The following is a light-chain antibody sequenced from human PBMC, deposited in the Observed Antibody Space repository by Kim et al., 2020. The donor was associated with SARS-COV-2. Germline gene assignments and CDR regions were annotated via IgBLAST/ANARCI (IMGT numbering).Light chain of an antibody. CDR3: QQLMSYPIT. J-gene: IGKJ5*01. CDR2: LAS. CDR1: QGISGH. V-gene: IGKV1-9*01. Sequence: ASVGDRVTITCRASQGISGHLAWYQKKPGKAPKLLIHLASTLQSGVPSRFSGSGSGTEFTLTISSLQPEDFATYYCQQLMSYPITFGQGTRLEIK.